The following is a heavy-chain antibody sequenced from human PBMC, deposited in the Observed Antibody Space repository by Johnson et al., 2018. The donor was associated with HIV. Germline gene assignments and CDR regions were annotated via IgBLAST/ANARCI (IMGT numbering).Heavy chain of an antibody. J-gene: IGHJ3*02. Sequence: VQLVESGGDLVQPGRSLRLSCAASGFSFGDYAMHWVRQGPGKGLEWVSGINWNSDSIGYADSVKGRFTIPRDNAKNSLYLQMNSLRAEDTAVYYCARVSGLGAFDIWGQGTMVTVSS. CDR3: ARVSGLGAFDI. CDR2: INWNSDSI. D-gene: IGHD2-15*01. CDR1: GFSFGDYA. V-gene: IGHV3-9*01.